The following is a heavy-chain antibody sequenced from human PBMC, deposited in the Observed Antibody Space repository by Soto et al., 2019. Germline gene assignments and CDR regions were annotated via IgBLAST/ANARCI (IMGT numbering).Heavy chain of an antibody. CDR1: GFTFSNYA. CDR3: ANSWTTLTTGFDF. Sequence: GSLRLSCVASGFTFSNYAMHWVRQAPGKGLGWVAVISSDGSEKYYLDSVRDRFTISRDNSKNTLYLQMNNLRPEDTAMYYCANSWTTLTTGFDFWGQGALVTVSS. V-gene: IGHV3-30*18. D-gene: IGHD4-17*01. CDR2: ISSDGSEK. J-gene: IGHJ4*02.